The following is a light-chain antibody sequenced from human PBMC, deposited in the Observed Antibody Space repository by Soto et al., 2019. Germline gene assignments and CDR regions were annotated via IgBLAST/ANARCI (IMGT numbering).Light chain of an antibody. CDR1: QSIISY. J-gene: IGKJ1*01. Sequence: DIQMTQPPSSLSASVGDRVTITCRASQSIISYLNWYQQKPGKAPKLLIYAASSLQSGVPSRFSGSGSGTDFTLTISSLQPEDFATYYCQQSYSTPPWTFGQGTKVDIK. CDR3: QQSYSTPPWT. CDR2: AAS. V-gene: IGKV1-39*01.